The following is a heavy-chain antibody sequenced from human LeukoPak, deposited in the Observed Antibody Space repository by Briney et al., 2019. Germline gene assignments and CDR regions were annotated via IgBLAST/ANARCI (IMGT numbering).Heavy chain of an antibody. CDR3: ARSHIAVADDAFDI. J-gene: IGHJ3*02. CDR1: GGSISSYY. D-gene: IGHD6-19*01. Sequence: SETLSLTCTVSGGSISSYYWSWIRQPPGKGLEWIGYIYYSGSTNCNPSLKSRVTISVDTSKNQFSLKLSSVTAADTAVYYCARSHIAVADDAFDIWGQGTMVTVSS. V-gene: IGHV4-59*01. CDR2: IYYSGST.